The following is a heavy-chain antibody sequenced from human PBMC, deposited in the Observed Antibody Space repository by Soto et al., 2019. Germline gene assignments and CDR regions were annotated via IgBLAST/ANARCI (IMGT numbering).Heavy chain of an antibody. CDR1: GGTITYYY. D-gene: IGHD4-17*01. Sequence: SETLSLTCTVSGGTITYYYWSWIRQAPGKGLEWLGYIFDGGSANYNPSLKSRVSFSLDKSQNQLSLKLTSVTGADTAIYYCVSVEGTPTVTGDYYYYADGRLGPRDRGHRLL. CDR3: VSVEGTPTVTGDYYYYADGR. V-gene: IGHV4-59*12. J-gene: IGHJ6*02. CDR2: IFDGGSA.